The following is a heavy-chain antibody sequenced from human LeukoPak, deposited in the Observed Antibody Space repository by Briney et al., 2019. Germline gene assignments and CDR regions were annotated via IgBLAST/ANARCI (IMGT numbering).Heavy chain of an antibody. J-gene: IGHJ3*02. D-gene: IGHD4-17*01. CDR3: ARGGDFDAFDI. CDR2: IYSRGDT. Sequence: GGSLRLSCAASGFRFDDYAMHWVRQAPGKGLEWVSLIYSRGDTKYADSVKGRFTISRDNSKNTLYLQMSSLRTEDTAVYYCARGGDFDAFDIWGQGTMVTVSS. V-gene: IGHV3-66*01. CDR1: GFRFDDYA.